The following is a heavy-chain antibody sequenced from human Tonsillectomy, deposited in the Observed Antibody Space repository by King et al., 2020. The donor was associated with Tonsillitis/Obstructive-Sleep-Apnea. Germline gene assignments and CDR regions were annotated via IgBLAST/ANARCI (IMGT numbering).Heavy chain of an antibody. V-gene: IGHV4-39*07. CDR2: IFYSGST. CDR3: ARDRPTVTARDAFDI. Sequence: QLQESGPGLVKPSETLSLTCTVSDDSISSNSYYWGWIRQSPRKGLEWIGSIFYSGSTYYNPSLESRVTISIDTSKNQFSLKLTSVTAADTAVYYCARDRPTVTARDAFDIWGQGTMVTVSS. D-gene: IGHD4-17*01. J-gene: IGHJ3*02. CDR1: DDSISSNSYY.